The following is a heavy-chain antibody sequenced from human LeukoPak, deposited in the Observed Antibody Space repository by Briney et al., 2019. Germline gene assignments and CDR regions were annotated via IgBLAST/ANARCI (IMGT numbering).Heavy chain of an antibody. J-gene: IGHJ4*02. V-gene: IGHV3-7*03. D-gene: IGHD1-26*01. CDR1: GFTFSNFC. CDR3: AKWDLH. Sequence: GGSLRLSCTASGFTFSNFCMGWVRQAPGKGLEWVANIKQDETEKFYLGSVKGRFTISRDNAKNSLYLQMNSLRAEDTAVYYCAKWDLHWGQGTLVTVSS. CDR2: IKQDETEK.